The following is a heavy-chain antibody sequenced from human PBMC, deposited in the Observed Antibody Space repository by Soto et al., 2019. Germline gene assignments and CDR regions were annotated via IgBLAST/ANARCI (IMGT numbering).Heavy chain of an antibody. V-gene: IGHV1-24*01. Sequence: ASVKVSCKVSGHTLTELSMHWVRQAPGKGLEWMGGFDPEDGETIYAQKFQGRVTMTEDTSTDTAYMELSSLRSEDTAVYYCATEPMIVVANGGNWFDPWGQGTLVTVSS. D-gene: IGHD3-22*01. CDR3: ATEPMIVVANGGNWFDP. J-gene: IGHJ5*02. CDR1: GHTLTELS. CDR2: FDPEDGET.